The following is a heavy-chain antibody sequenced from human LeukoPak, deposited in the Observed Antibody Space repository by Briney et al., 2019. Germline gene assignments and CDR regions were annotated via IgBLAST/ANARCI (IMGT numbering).Heavy chain of an antibody. Sequence: ASVKVSCKASGYTFTSYGISWVRQAPGQGLEWMGWISAYNGNTNYAQKLQGRVTMTTDTSTSTAYMELRSLRSDDTAVYYCARVGIAAAGTVINYYYYYMDVWGKGTTVTVSS. CDR3: ARVGIAAAGTVINYYYYYMDV. V-gene: IGHV1-18*01. J-gene: IGHJ6*03. CDR1: GYTFTSYG. D-gene: IGHD6-13*01. CDR2: ISAYNGNT.